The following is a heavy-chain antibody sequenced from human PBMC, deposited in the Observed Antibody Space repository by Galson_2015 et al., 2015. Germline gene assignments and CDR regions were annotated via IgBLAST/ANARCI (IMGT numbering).Heavy chain of an antibody. J-gene: IGHJ3*02. CDR1: GYSFTSYW. D-gene: IGHD2-2*02. V-gene: IGHV5-51*01. Sequence: QSGAEVKKPGESLKISCKGSGYSFTSYWIGWVRQMPGKGLEWMGIVYPGDSDTRYSPSFQGQVTISADKSISTAYLQWSSLKASDTAMYYCARLRYCSSTSCYNAFDIWGQGTMVTVSS. CDR3: ARLRYCSSTSCYNAFDI. CDR2: VYPGDSDT.